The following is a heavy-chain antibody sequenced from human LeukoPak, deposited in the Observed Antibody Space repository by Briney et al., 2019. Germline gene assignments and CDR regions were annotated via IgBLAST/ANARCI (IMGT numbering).Heavy chain of an antibody. J-gene: IGHJ4*02. Sequence: GGSLRLSCAASGFTFSSYSMNWVRQAPGKGLEWVSSISSSSSYIYYADSVKGRFTISRDNAKNSLYLQMNSLRAEDTALYYCARLGYCSSTSCYDDWGQGTLVTVSS. CDR3: ARLGYCSSTSCYDD. CDR1: GFTFSSYS. V-gene: IGHV3-21*04. CDR2: ISSSSSYI. D-gene: IGHD2-2*01.